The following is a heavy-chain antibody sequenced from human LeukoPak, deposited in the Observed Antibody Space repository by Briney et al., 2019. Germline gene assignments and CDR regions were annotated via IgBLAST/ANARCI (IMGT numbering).Heavy chain of an antibody. CDR2: ISSSGSTI. D-gene: IGHD3-22*01. J-gene: IGHJ4*02. V-gene: IGHV3-11*01. CDR1: GFTFSDYY. CDR3: ARLDYYDSSGAFDY. Sequence: PGGSLRLSCAASGFTFSDYYMSWIRQAPGKGLEGVSYISSSGSTIYYADSVKGRFTISRDNAKNSLYLQMNSLRAEDTAVYYCARLDYYDSSGAFDYWGQGTLVTVSS.